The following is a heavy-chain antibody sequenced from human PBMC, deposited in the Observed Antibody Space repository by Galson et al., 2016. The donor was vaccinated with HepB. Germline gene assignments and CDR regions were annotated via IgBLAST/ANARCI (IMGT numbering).Heavy chain of an antibody. D-gene: IGHD6-19*01. CDR3: ARYSSTANYFDY. CDR2: IHHNGNT. J-gene: IGHJ4*02. Sequence: ETLSLTCTVSGGSINGYFWSWVRQPPGKGLEWIGFIHHNGNTNYNPSLKSRVTISVDTSTNQFSLRLSSVTAADTAVYYCARYSSTANYFDYWGQGTLVTVSS. CDR1: GGSINGYF. V-gene: IGHV4-59*01.